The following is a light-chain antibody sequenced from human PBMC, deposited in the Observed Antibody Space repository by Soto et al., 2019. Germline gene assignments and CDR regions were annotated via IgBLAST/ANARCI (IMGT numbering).Light chain of an antibody. CDR1: QSISSY. CDR2: AAS. J-gene: IGKJ5*01. Sequence: DVKISEYPSTLSASIGDGVTITCRASQSISSYLNWYQQKPGKAPKLLIYAASSLQSGVPSRFSGSGSGTDFTLTISSLQPEDIATYYCQQSYSTPSITFGQGTRLEIK. CDR3: QQSYSTPSIT. V-gene: IGKV1-39*01.